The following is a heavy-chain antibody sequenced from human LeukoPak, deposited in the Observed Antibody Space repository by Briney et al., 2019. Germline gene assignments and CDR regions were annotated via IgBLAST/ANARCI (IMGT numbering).Heavy chain of an antibody. Sequence: PGGSLRLSCAASGFTFSDYYMSWIRQAPAKGLKWVSYISSSGSTIYYADSVKGRFTISRDNAKNSLYLQMNSLRAEDTAVYYCARGEQGVMVRGVIIFHGGYYYGMDVWGQGTTVTVSS. V-gene: IGHV3-11*01. D-gene: IGHD3-10*01. CDR2: ISSSGSTI. CDR1: GFTFSDYY. CDR3: ARGEQGVMVRGVIIFHGGYYYGMDV. J-gene: IGHJ6*02.